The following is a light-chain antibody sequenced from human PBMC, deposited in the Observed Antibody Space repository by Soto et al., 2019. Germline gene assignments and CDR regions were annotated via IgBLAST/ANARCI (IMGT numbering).Light chain of an antibody. Sequence: EIVLTQPPATLSLSPGERATLSCGASQSVSSSHLAWYQQKPGLAPRLLIYDASSRATGIPDRFSGSGSGTDFTLTIRRLEPEDSAVYYCQQYGSSPYTFGQGTKLEIK. CDR1: QSVSSSH. CDR3: QQYGSSPYT. CDR2: DAS. V-gene: IGKV3D-20*01. J-gene: IGKJ2*01.